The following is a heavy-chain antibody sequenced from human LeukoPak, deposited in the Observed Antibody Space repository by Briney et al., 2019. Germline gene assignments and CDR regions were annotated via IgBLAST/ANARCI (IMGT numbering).Heavy chain of an antibody. CDR3: ATRRLERRAGSWFDP. J-gene: IGHJ5*02. CDR1: GYTFTSYG. D-gene: IGHD3-3*01. Sequence: ASVKVSCKASGYTFTSYGINWVRQAPGQGLEWMGWMNPNSGNTGYAQKFQGRVTITRNTSISTAYMELNSLTSEDTAVYFCATRRLERRAGSWFDPWGQGTLVTVSS. V-gene: IGHV1-8*03. CDR2: MNPNSGNT.